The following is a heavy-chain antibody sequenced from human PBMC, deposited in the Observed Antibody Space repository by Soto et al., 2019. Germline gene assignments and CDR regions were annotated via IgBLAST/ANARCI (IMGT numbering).Heavy chain of an antibody. V-gene: IGHV4-4*01. D-gene: IGHD3-3*01. CDR3: VRSLNYDFWRDGGRHYYFAF. J-gene: IGHJ4*02. CDR2: IYHRGIT. Sequence: PPETLSHTCAVSGGSISSSNWWNRVRQPPGKGLEWIGKIYHRGITNYNPSLKNRVTISGDQSNNQFTLRLSSVPAADTAVYFCVRSLNYDFWRDGGRHYYFAFRGPGTLVFVS. CDR1: GGSISSSNW.